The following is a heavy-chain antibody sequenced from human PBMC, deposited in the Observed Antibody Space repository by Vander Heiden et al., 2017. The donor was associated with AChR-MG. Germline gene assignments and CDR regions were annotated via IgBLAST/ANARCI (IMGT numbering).Heavy chain of an antibody. CDR1: GFTFDDYA. V-gene: IGHV3-9*01. CDR2: ISWNSGSI. J-gene: IGHJ4*02. CDR3: AIQLDIVVVVAASFDY. Sequence: EVQLVESGGGLVQPGRSLRLSCAASGFTFDDYAMHWGRQAPGKGLEWVSGISWNSGSIGYADSVKGRFTICRDNAKNSLYLQMNSLRAEDTALYYCAIQLDIVVVVAASFDYWGQGTLVTVSS. D-gene: IGHD2-15*01.